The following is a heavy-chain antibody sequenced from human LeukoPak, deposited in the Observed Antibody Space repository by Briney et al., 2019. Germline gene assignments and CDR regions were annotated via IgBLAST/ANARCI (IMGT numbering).Heavy chain of an antibody. CDR2: IRYDGSNK. CDR1: GFTFSNYD. D-gene: IGHD6-6*01. CDR3: AKDTEYSSSYTFDY. J-gene: IGHJ4*02. Sequence: PGGSLRLSCAASGFTFSNYDMHWVRQAPGKGLEWVAFIRYDGSNKYYADSVKGRFTISRDNAKNSLYLQMNSLRAEDMALYYCAKDTEYSSSYTFDYWGQGTLVTVSS. V-gene: IGHV3-30*02.